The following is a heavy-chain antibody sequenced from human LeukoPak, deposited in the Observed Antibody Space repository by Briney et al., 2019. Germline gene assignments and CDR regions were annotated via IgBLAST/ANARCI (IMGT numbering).Heavy chain of an antibody. CDR1: GFTFSNAW. Sequence: SGGSLRLSCAASGFTFSNAWMHWVRQAPGKGLEWVGRIKSKSDGGTTDCAAPVKGRFTISRDDSKNTPYLQMNSLRTEDTAVYYCMNLMTRREYGTDVWGQGTTVTVSS. CDR3: MNLMTRREYGTDV. J-gene: IGHJ6*02. D-gene: IGHD6-6*01. V-gene: IGHV3-15*07. CDR2: IKSKSDGGTT.